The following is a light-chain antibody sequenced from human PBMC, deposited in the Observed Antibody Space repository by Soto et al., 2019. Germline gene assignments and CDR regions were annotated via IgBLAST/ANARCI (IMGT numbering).Light chain of an antibody. J-gene: IGLJ3*02. CDR2: RTS. Sequence: QAVVTQEPSLTVSPGGTVTLTCASSTGAVTSGYYPSWFQRKPGQAPRTLIDRTSNKHSWTPARFSGSLLGGKAALTLWCVQAEEGAEYYCLLRYGGAGVFGGGTTVTVL. CDR1: TGAVTSGYY. CDR3: LLRYGGAGV. V-gene: IGLV7-43*01.